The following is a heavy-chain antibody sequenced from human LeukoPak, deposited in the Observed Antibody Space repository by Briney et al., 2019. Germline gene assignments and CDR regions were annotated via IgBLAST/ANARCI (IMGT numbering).Heavy chain of an antibody. CDR2: ISGSGGST. CDR3: AKGDNVLLWFGENYYFDY. J-gene: IGHJ4*02. D-gene: IGHD3-10*01. CDR1: GFTFSSYG. Sequence: RGSLRLSCAASGFTFSSYGMSWVRQAPGKGLEWVSAISGSGGSTYYADSVKGRFTISRDNSKNTLYLQMNSLRAEDTAVYYCAKGDNVLLWFGENYYFDYWGQGTLVTVSS. V-gene: IGHV3-23*01.